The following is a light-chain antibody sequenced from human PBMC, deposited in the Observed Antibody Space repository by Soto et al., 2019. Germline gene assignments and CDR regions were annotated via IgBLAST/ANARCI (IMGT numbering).Light chain of an antibody. J-gene: IGKJ4*01. CDR3: QQYNNWPLT. CDR2: HAS. CDR1: QNIYNN. V-gene: IGKV3-15*01. Sequence: EIVMTQSPATLSVSPGERATLSCRADQNIYNNLAWYQQKPGQAPRLLIYHASSRATGIPARFSGSGSGTDFTLTITSLQSEDVAVYYCQQYNNWPLTFGGGTKVEIK.